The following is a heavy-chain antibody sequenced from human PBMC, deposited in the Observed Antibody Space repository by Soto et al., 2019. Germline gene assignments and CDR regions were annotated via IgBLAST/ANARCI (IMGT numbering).Heavy chain of an antibody. CDR1: GGSISSSSXX. CDR3: ARPTGSTVFQYYFDQ. V-gene: IGHV4-39*01. Sequence: QLQLQESGPGLVKPWETLSLTCAVSGGSISSSSXXXGWIRQPRGRWLEWIGSIYYRGSTYYNPSRKSRVTISXXXXXXXXXLXLXXXXXXXXXXXXXARPTGSTVFQYYFDQCGQGTLVTVSS. CDR2: IYYRGST. D-gene: IGHD4-17*01. J-gene: IGHJ4*02.